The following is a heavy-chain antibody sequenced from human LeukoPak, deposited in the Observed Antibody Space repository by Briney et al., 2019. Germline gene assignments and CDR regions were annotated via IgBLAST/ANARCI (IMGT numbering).Heavy chain of an antibody. D-gene: IGHD3-10*01. CDR2: ISGSGGST. J-gene: IGHJ4*02. Sequence: GGSLRLSCAASGFTFSSYAMSWVRQAPGKGLEWVSAISGSGGSTHYADSVKGRFTISRDNSKNTLYLQMNSLRAEDTAVYYCAKYGSGNYYHLDYWGQGSLVTVSS. V-gene: IGHV3-23*01. CDR1: GFTFSSYA. CDR3: AKYGSGNYYHLDY.